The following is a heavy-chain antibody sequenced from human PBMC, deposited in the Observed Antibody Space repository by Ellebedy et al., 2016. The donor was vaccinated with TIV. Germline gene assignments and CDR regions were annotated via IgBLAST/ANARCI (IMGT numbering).Heavy chain of an antibody. Sequence: MPSETLSLTCTVSGGSINSDYWSWFRQPPGKGLERIGYIFYTGNTNYNPSLKSRVTISVDTSKNQFSLKLNSVTAADTAVYYCARFVATFNWFDPWGQGTLVTVSS. CDR2: IFYTGNT. CDR1: GGSINSDY. D-gene: IGHD5-12*01. J-gene: IGHJ5*02. V-gene: IGHV4-59*01. CDR3: ARFVATFNWFDP.